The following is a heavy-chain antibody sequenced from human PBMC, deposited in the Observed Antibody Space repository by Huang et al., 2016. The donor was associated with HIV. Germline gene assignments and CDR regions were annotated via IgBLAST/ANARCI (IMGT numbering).Heavy chain of an antibody. CDR1: GGAFRGSS. V-gene: IGHV4-34*02. D-gene: IGHD3-16*01. Sequence: QVQLKQWGAGLLKPSETLSLTCAVYGGAFRGSSWTWIRQFPEKGLEWIGDINHNRNYIYHPTLRAGVTIYTDTEKTHFSLHRTCVTAADTAVCDNAKGYNYDASDNMGVDYFDSWGLGTLVTVSP. CDR2: INHNRNY. J-gene: IGHJ4*02. CDR3: AKGYNYDASDNMGVDYFDS.